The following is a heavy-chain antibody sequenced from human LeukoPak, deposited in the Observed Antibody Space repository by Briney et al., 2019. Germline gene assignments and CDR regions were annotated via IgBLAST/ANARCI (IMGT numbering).Heavy chain of an antibody. CDR3: SRNADHDW. D-gene: IGHD1-14*01. CDR2: IKRQNGSWTK. Sequence: GVTLRLYGAGSGFTFSDAWLKWVPQTPEKGLEWFARIKRQNGSWTKDYAAPVKGRFTISRDDSKSTVYLQMNSLEIEDTAVYYCSRNADHDWWGQGTLVTVSS. V-gene: IGHV3-15*01. J-gene: IGHJ4*02. CDR1: GFTFSDAW.